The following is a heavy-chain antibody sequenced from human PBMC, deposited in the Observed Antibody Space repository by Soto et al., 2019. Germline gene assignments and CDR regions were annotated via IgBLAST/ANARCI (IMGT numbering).Heavy chain of an antibody. D-gene: IGHD5-12*01. CDR3: AKQGYAAYDRFDY. J-gene: IGHJ4*02. V-gene: IGHV4-59*08. Sequence: PSETLSLTCTVSGDSISGYYWSWIRQPPGKGLEWIGYISYTGTTNYNPSLKSRVTISVDTSKHQFSLKLGSVTAADTAVYYCAKQGYAAYDRFDYWGQVTLVTVSS. CDR2: ISYTGTT. CDR1: GDSISGYY.